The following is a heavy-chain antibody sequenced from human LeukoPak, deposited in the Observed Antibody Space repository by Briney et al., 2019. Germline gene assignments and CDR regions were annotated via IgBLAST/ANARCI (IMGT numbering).Heavy chain of an antibody. D-gene: IGHD6-19*01. Sequence: EASVKVSCKASGYTFTGYYMHWVRQAPGQGLDWMGRINPNSGGTNFAQNFQGRVTMTRDTSISTAYMELSSLRSDDTAVYYCARLRQIPVAGNLRAMNFDYWGQGTLVTVSS. CDR1: GYTFTGYY. J-gene: IGHJ4*02. V-gene: IGHV1-2*06. CDR2: INPNSGGT. CDR3: ARLRQIPVAGNLRAMNFDY.